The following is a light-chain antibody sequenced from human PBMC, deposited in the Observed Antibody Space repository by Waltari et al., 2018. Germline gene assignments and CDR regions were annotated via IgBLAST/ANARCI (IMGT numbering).Light chain of an antibody. Sequence: SYVLTQPPSVSVAPGKTPRIPGGGNDFGTRSVHWYQQKPGQAPVLVVFDDSDRPPGIPERFSGSNSANTATLTISRVEAGDEADYYCHVWDTRTDHVVFGGGTKLTVL. CDR1: DFGTRS. J-gene: IGLJ2*01. CDR3: HVWDTRTDHVV. V-gene: IGLV3-21*03. CDR2: DDS.